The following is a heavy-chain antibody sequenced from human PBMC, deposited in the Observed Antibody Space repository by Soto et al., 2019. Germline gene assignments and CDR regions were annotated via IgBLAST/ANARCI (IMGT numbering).Heavy chain of an antibody. CDR1: GGSISSYY. J-gene: IGHJ6*02. D-gene: IGHD3-10*01. V-gene: IGHV4-59*01. CDR2: IYYSGST. Sequence: SETLSLTCTVSGGSISSYYWSWIRQPPGKGLEWIGYIYYSGSTNYNPSLKSRVTISVDTSKNQFSLKLSSVTAAATAVYYCARGRGSGSSFYYYGMDVWGQGTTVTVSS. CDR3: ARGRGSGSSFYYYGMDV.